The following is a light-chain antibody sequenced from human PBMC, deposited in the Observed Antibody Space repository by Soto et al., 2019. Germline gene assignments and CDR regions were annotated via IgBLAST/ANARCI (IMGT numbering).Light chain of an antibody. Sequence: EIVMTQSPATLSVSPGERATLSCRASQSVSSNLAWYQQKPGQAPRLLIYDASTRATGIPARFSGSGSETEFTLTISSLQSEDFAVYYCQQYKNWYTFGQGTKLEIK. J-gene: IGKJ2*01. CDR2: DAS. CDR1: QSVSSN. V-gene: IGKV3-15*01. CDR3: QQYKNWYT.